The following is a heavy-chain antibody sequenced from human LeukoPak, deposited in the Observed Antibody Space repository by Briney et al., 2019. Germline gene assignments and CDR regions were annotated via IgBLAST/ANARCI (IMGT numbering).Heavy chain of an antibody. D-gene: IGHD2/OR15-2a*01. CDR3: ARDPRILLFINRVVSYHFDY. CDR2: ISADNGHT. V-gene: IGHV1-18*01. J-gene: IGHJ4*02. Sequence: ASVKVSCKASGYTFTNYGISWVRQAPGQGLEWMGWISADNGHTNYAQKLQGRVTMTTDTSTSTAHMELRSLGSDDTAMYYCARDPRILLFINRVVSYHFDYWGQGTLVTVSS. CDR1: GYTFTNYG.